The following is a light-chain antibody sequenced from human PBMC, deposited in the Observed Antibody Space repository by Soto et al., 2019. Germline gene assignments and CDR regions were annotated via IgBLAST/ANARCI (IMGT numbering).Light chain of an antibody. Sequence: EIVLTQSPGTLSLSPGERATLSCRASQSVSSTYVAWYQQKPGQPPSLLIHGASSRAAGIPDRFSGSGSGTDFTLTISRLETEDFAFYYCQQYGSSPTFGQGTKVEIK. CDR2: GAS. CDR1: QSVSSTY. J-gene: IGKJ1*01. V-gene: IGKV3-20*01. CDR3: QQYGSSPT.